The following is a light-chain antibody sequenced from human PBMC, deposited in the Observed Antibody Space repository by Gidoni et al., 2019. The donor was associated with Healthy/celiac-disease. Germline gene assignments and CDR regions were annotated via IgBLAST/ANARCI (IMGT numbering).Light chain of an antibody. CDR1: QSVSSN. CDR3: QQCYSTPQT. CDR2: GAS. V-gene: IGKV3-15*01. Sequence: DIVITHSPATLSVSPGERATVSCRASQSVSSNLAWYQQKPGQAPKLLIYGASSRATGIPARFSGSGSGTEFTLTISSLQSEDFAVYYCQQCYSTPQTFGEGTKVEIK. J-gene: IGKJ1*01.